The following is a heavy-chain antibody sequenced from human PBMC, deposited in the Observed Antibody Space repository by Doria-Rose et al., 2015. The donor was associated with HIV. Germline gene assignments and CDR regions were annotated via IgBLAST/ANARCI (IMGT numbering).Heavy chain of an antibody. V-gene: IGHV4-31*03. J-gene: IGHJ4*02. D-gene: IGHD3-3*01. CDR2: TYYTGTS. Sequence: VKHSEALSLTCRVSGSSVSSRGYYWNWIRQVPGKGLESLGYTYYTGTSDYSPSLKSRLNMAVDTSKNQFSLKLSFVTVADTAVYYCARMGSYRELDYWGQGARVIVSA. CDR1: GSSVSSRGYY. CDR3: ARMGSYRELDY.